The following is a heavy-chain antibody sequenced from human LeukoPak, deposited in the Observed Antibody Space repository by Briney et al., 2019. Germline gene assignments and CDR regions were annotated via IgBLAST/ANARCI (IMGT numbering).Heavy chain of an antibody. D-gene: IGHD6-13*01. CDR3: ARGPYSSNWYVDY. J-gene: IGHJ4*02. CDR2: IYSGGST. CDR1: GFTVSSNY. V-gene: IGHV3-53*01. Sequence: GGSLRLSCAASGFTVSSNYMSWVRQAPGKGLEWVSVIYSGGSTYYADSVKGRFTVSRDSAKNSLYLQMNSLRAEDTAVYYCARGPYSSNWYVDYWGQGTLVTVAS.